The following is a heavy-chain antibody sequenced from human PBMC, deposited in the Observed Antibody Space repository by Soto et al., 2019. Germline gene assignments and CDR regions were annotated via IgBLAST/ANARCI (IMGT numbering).Heavy chain of an antibody. D-gene: IGHD6-19*01. J-gene: IGHJ4*02. CDR3: ARAGGLGAVAVDY. Sequence: LQLQDPASGLLKPPKTLSPTCAAPVASIGGGVSSWSGIRRQQGKGLEWIGYIYLSGSTYNNPSLKSRVTISVDRSKNQFSLKLSSVTAADTAVYYCARAGGLGAVAVDYWGQGTLVTVSS. CDR2: IYLSGST. V-gene: IGHV4-30-2*01. CDR1: VASIGGGVSS.